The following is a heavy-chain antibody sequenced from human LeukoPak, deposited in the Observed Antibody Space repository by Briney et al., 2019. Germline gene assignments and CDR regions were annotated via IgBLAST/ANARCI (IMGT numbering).Heavy chain of an antibody. V-gene: IGHV3-21*04. J-gene: IGHJ6*02. CDR3: ARDLLWFGELLPYYYYGMDV. CDR2: ISSDSSSFK. CDR1: GFTFSSYH. D-gene: IGHD3-10*01. Sequence: GGSLRLSCAASGFTFSSYHFHWVRQAPGKGLEWVSSISSDSSSFKYYAHSVQGRFTISRDNARNSMYLQMNSLRAEDTAVYYCARDLLWFGELLPYYYYGMDVWGQGTTVTVSS.